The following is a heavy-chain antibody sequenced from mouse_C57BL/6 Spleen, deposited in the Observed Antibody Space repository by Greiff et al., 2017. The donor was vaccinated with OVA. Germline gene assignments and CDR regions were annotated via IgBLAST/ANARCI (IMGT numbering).Heavy chain of an antibody. J-gene: IGHJ3*01. Sequence: QVQLQQSGAELVMPGASVKLSCKASGYTFTSYWMHWVKQRPGQGLEWIGEIDPSDSYTNYNQKFKGKSTLTVDKSSSTAYMQLSSLTSEDSAVYYCARGVFAYWGQGTLVTVSA. V-gene: IGHV1-69*01. CDR1: GYTFTSYW. CDR2: IDPSDSYT. CDR3: ARGVFAY.